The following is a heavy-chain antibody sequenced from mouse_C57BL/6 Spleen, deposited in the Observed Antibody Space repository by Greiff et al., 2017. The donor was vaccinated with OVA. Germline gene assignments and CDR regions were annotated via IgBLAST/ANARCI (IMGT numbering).Heavy chain of an antibody. CDR2: FYPGSGSI. CDR1: GYTFTEYT. CDR3: ARHEDYGSSYGY. Sequence: QVQLKESGAELVKPGASVKLSCKASGYTFTEYTIHWVKQRSGQGLEWIGWFYPGSGSIKYNEKFQDKATLTADKSSSTGYMELSRLTSEDSAVYFCARHEDYGSSYGYWGQGTTLTVSS. V-gene: IGHV1-62-2*01. D-gene: IGHD1-1*01. J-gene: IGHJ2*01.